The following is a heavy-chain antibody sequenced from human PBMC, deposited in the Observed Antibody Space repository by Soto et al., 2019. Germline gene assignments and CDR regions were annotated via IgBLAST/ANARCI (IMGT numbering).Heavy chain of an antibody. Sequence: GSLRLSCAASGFTFRSYSINFFRHPPGKGLEWVSYISISSRTIYYADSVKGRFTISRDDAKNSLYLQMNSLRDEDTSVYYCARDNGIAGSFDPWGQGTLVTVSS. J-gene: IGHJ5*02. CDR1: GFTFRSYS. D-gene: IGHD6-13*01. V-gene: IGHV3-48*02. CDR2: ISISSRTI. CDR3: ARDNGIAGSFDP.